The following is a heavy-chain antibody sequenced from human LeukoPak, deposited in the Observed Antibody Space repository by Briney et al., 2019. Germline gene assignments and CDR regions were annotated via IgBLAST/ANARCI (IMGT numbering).Heavy chain of an antibody. D-gene: IGHD1/OR15-1a*01. Sequence: GGSLRLSCAGSGFTFSSYAMSWVRQAPGKGLEWVSTISGSGGAGTYYADSVKGRFTVSRDNSRNTLYLPMNSLRAEDTAVYYCAKGTTTWGQGTLVTVSS. CDR1: GFTFSSYA. CDR2: ISGSGGAGT. CDR3: AKGTTT. V-gene: IGHV3-23*01. J-gene: IGHJ5*02.